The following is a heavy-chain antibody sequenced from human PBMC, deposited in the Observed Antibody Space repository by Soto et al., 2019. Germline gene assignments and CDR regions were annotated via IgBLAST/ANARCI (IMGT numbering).Heavy chain of an antibody. D-gene: IGHD3-3*01. J-gene: IGHJ6*02. V-gene: IGHV3-23*01. CDR1: GFTFSSYA. CDR3: AKEGYDFWSGYRIPDYYYYYGMDV. CDR2: ISGSGGST. Sequence: EVQLLESGGGLVQPGGSLRLSCAASGFTFSSYAMSWVRQAPGKGLEWVSAISGSGGSTYYADSVKGRFTISRDNSKNTLYLQMNSLRAEDTAVYYCAKEGYDFWSGYRIPDYYYYYGMDVWGQGTTVTVSS.